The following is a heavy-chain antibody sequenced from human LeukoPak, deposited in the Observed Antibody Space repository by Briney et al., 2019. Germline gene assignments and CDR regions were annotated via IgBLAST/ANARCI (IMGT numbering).Heavy chain of an antibody. J-gene: IGHJ6*03. Sequence: PGGSLRLSCAASGFTFSSYSMNWVRQAPGKGLEWVSSISSSSSYIYYADSVKGRFTISRDNSKNTLYLQMNSLRAEDTAVYYCAKNGLRTGGNYYYYYMDVWGKGTTVTVSS. D-gene: IGHD3-16*01. V-gene: IGHV3-21*01. CDR3: AKNGLRTGGNYYYYYMDV. CDR1: GFTFSSYS. CDR2: ISSSSSYI.